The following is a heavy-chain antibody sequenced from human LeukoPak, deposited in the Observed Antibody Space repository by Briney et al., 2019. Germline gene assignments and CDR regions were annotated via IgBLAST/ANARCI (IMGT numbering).Heavy chain of an antibody. V-gene: IGHV1-58*01. CDR3: AAEGYRGYDFLGGFDY. J-gene: IGHJ4*02. CDR2: IVVGSGNT. CDR1: GFTFTSSA. D-gene: IGHD5-12*01. Sequence: SVKVSCKASGFTFTSSAVQWVRQARGQRLEWIGWIVVGSGNTNYAQKFQERVTITRDMSTSTAYMELSSLRSEDTAVYYCAAEGYRGYDFLGGFDYWGQGTLVTVSS.